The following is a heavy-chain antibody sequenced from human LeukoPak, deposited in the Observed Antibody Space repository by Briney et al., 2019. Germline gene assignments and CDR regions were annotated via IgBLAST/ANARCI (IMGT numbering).Heavy chain of an antibody. V-gene: IGHV1-46*01. CDR3: ARDNSVGDTAWWFDP. CDR1: GYTFTSYY. CDR2: INPSGGST. Sequence: APVKVSCKASGYTFTSYYMHWVRQAPGQGLEWMGIINPSGGSTSYAQKFQGRVTMTRDTSTSTVYMELSSLRSEDTAVYYCARDNSVGDTAWWFDPWGQGTLVTVSS. D-gene: IGHD1-26*01. J-gene: IGHJ5*02.